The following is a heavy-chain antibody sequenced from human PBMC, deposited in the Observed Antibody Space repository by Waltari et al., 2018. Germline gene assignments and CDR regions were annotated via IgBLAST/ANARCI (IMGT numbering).Heavy chain of an antibody. CDR2: ILYTETTVT. V-gene: IGHV4-59*13. J-gene: IGHJ3*02. CDR1: GDSLKKYY. Sequence: QVQLQESGPGPVKSSETLSLRCSVSGDSLKKYYWTWVRQPPVKGLEYIGYILYTETTVTHYSPSVRGRATILLDMSKNEVYLRWTSMTAADTAVYFCARWGPGAFDIWGRGTLVTASS. CDR3: ARWGPGAFDI. D-gene: IGHD7-27*01.